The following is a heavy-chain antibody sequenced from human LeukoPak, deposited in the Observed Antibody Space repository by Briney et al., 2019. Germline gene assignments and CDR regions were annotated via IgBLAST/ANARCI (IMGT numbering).Heavy chain of an antibody. CDR3: ASVSPFDDRGDY. D-gene: IGHD3-10*02. CDR2: VSSSGSTI. Sequence: GGSLRLSCAASGFTFSSHAMNWVRQAPGKGLAWVSYVSSSGSTIYYADSVKGRFTISRDNAKNSLYLQMNSLRAEDTAVYYCASVSPFDDRGDYWGQGTLVTVSS. CDR1: GFTFSSHA. V-gene: IGHV3-48*01. J-gene: IGHJ4*02.